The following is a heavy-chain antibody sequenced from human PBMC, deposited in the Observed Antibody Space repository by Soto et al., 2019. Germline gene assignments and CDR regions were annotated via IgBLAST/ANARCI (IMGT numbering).Heavy chain of an antibody. Sequence: QVQLLQSGPELMKPGASVKLSCKASGYTFRNYGINWVRQAPGQGLEWMGWISAYNGDTNYAHNYQGRATIATDTPTSTHNLQLRSLNSNVTTLYYSARDGRKIVPNPANMEIWGQGTKVTVYS. D-gene: IGHD6-6*01. CDR1: GYTFRNYG. V-gene: IGHV1-18*01. J-gene: IGHJ3*02. CDR3: ARDGRKIVPNPANMEI. CDR2: ISAYNGDT.